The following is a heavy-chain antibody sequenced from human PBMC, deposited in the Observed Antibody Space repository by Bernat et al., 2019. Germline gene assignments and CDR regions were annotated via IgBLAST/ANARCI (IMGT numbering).Heavy chain of an antibody. CDR1: GYTFSTYK. J-gene: IGHJ4*02. Sequence: QVYLVQSGADVKKPGASVKVSCEASGYTFSTYKITWVRQAPGQGLEWMGWISPYNGNANYAQNFQGRVTMTTDTSTSTAYMELTSLRSDDTAIYYCAKDIASGIAVADPADDYWGQGTLVTVSS. CDR2: ISPYNGNA. CDR3: AKDIASGIAVADPADDY. D-gene: IGHD6-19*01. V-gene: IGHV1-18*01.